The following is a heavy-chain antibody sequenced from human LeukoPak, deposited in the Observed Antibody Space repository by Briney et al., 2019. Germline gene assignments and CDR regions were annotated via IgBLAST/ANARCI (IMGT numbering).Heavy chain of an antibody. D-gene: IGHD6-19*01. CDR3: ARDRIAVARTDY. V-gene: IGHV3-11*04. Sequence: KTGGSLRLSSAASGFTFSDYYMSWIRQAPGKGLEWVSYISSSGSTIYYADSVKGRFTISRDNAKNSLYLQMNSLRAEDTAVYYCARDRIAVARTDYWGQGTLVTVSS. CDR1: GFTFSDYY. CDR2: ISSSGSTI. J-gene: IGHJ4*02.